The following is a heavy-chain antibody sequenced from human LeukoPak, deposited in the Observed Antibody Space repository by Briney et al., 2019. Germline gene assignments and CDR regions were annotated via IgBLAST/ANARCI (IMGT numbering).Heavy chain of an antibody. CDR1: GFTFSSYA. CDR3: ATYDYYDSSGYYEDY. J-gene: IGHJ4*02. D-gene: IGHD3-22*01. CDR2: ISGSGGST. Sequence: GGSLRLSCAASGFTFSSYAMSWVRQAPGKGLEWVSAISGSGGSTYYADSVKGRFTISRDNSKNTLYLQMNSLRAEDTAVYYCATYDYYDSSGYYEDYWGQGTLVTVSS. V-gene: IGHV3-23*01.